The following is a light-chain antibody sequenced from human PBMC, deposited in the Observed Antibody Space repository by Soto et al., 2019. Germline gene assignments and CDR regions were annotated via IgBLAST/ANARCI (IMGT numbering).Light chain of an antibody. J-gene: IGKJ5*01. CDR3: QQRINFIT. Sequence: EIVLTQSPATLSLSPGERATLSCRASQSISSYLAWYQHKPGQAPRLLIYDASNRATGIPARFSGSGSGTDFTLTISSLEPEDFAVYYCQQRINFITFGQETRLEIK. CDR2: DAS. CDR1: QSISSY. V-gene: IGKV3-11*01.